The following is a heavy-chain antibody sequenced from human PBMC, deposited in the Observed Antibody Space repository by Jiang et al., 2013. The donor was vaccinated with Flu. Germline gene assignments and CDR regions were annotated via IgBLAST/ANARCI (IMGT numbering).Heavy chain of an antibody. CDR3: ARVIFYNDVNGFEASYFDN. CDR2: ISPFLDVT. V-gene: IGHV1-69*04. CDR1: GGTFASYT. Sequence: SGAEVKKPGSSVRVSCKASGGTFASYTFTWVRQAPGHGLEWMARISPFLDVTTSAHNLQDRVTTTADKSTSTVNMELTSLRSEDTGVYYCARVIFYNDVNGFEASYFDNWGQGTLVTVSS. D-gene: IGHD3-22*01. J-gene: IGHJ4*02.